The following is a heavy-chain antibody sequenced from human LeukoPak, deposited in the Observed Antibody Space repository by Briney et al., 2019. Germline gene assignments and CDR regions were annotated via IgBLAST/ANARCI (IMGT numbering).Heavy chain of an antibody. J-gene: IGHJ4*02. CDR2: INCDSGGT. V-gene: IGHV1-2*02. CDR3: ARISPVPY. Sequence: ASVKVSCKASGYTFTASYLHWVRQAPGQGLEWMGWINCDSGGTNYAQKFQGRVTMTRDTSISTAYMELSRLTSDDTAVYFCARISPVPYWGQGTLVTVSS. CDR1: GYTFTASY.